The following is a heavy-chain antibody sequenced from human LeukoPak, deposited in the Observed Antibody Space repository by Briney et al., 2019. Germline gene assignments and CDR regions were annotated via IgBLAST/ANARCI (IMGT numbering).Heavy chain of an antibody. D-gene: IGHD5-12*01. CDR2: ISSSSSYI. V-gene: IGHV3-21*01. CDR3: ARVNGIVVTILYLYMDV. J-gene: IGHJ6*03. CDR1: RFTFSSYS. Sequence: GGSLRLSCAASRFTFSSYSMNWVRQAPGKGLEWVSSISSSSSYIYYADSVKGRFTISRDNAKNSLYLQMHSLRAEDTAVYYCARVNGIVVTILYLYMDVWGKGTTVTVSS.